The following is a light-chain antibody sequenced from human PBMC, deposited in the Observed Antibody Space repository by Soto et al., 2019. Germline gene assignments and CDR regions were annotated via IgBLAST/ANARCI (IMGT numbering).Light chain of an antibody. Sequence: QSALTQPPSASGSPGESVTISCTGTSSDVGDYNYVSWYQQHPGKAPKLMIYEVIKRPSGVPDRFSGSKSGNTASLTVSWLKAEDEADYYCTSYTASNTYVFGTGTKLTVL. CDR2: EVI. CDR3: TSYTASNTYV. J-gene: IGLJ1*01. CDR1: SSDVGDYNY. V-gene: IGLV2-8*01.